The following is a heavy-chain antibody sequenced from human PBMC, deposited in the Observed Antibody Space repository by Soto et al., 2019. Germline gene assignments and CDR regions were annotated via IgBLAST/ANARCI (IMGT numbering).Heavy chain of an antibody. V-gene: IGHV3-23*01. D-gene: IGHD2-2*01. CDR2: ISGSGHNT. CDR1: RFTFNNYA. Sequence: PGGSLRLSCAASRFTFNNYAMSWVRQAPGKGLQWGSTISGSGHNTYYADSVEGRFTISRDNDKNTLHLQMNSLRAEDTAIYYCARDSTSWYYWFDPWGQGTQVTVSS. J-gene: IGHJ5*02. CDR3: ARDSTSWYYWFDP.